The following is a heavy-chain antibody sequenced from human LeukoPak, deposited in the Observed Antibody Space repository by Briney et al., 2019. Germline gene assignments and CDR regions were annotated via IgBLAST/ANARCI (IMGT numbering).Heavy chain of an antibody. J-gene: IGHJ4*02. CDR1: GGSFSGYY. V-gene: IGHV4-34*01. CDR3: AGPGAARLDY. CDR2: INHGGNT. D-gene: IGHD6-6*01. Sequence: SETLSLTCAVHGGSFSGYYWSWIRQPPGKGLEWIGEINHGGNTNYNPSLKSRVTISVDTSKNQFSLKLSSMTAADTAVYYCAGPGAARLDYWGQGTLVTVSS.